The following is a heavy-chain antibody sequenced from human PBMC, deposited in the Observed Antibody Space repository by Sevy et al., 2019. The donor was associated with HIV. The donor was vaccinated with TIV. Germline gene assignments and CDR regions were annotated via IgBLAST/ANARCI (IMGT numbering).Heavy chain of an antibody. D-gene: IGHD2-15*01. CDR2: IYTSGST. CDR1: GGSISSYY. J-gene: IGHJ6*02. V-gene: IGHV4-4*07. CDR3: AREYCSGGSCRPMDV. Sequence: SETLSLTCTVSGGSISSYYWSWIRQPAGKGLEWIGRIYTSGSTNYNPSLKSRVTMSVDTSKNQFSQKLSSVTAADTAVYYCAREYCSGGSCRPMDVWGQGTTVTVSS.